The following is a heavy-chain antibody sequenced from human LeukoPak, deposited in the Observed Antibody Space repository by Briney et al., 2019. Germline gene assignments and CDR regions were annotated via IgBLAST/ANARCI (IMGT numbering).Heavy chain of an antibody. J-gene: IGHJ5*02. V-gene: IGHV4-38-2*02. CDR3: ARVPGPNWFDP. CDR1: GGSISSYY. Sequence: PETLSLTCTVSGGSISSYYWGWIRQPPGKGLEWIGSMYHTGSTYYNPSLKSRVTISVDTSKNQFSLKLSSVTAADTAVYYCARVPGPNWFDPWGQGTLVTVSS. CDR2: MYHTGST.